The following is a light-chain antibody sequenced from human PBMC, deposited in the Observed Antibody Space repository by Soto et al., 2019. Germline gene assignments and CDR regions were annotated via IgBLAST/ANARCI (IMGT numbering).Light chain of an antibody. Sequence: QSVMTQPPSVSAAPGQKVTISCSGSSSNIGGNSVSWYQQLPGTAPKLLIYDDNKRPSGIPDRFSGSKSGTSATLGITGFQTGDAADYYCASWDRSLSAHVFGTGTKVTVL. CDR1: SSNIGGNS. CDR2: DDN. CDR3: ASWDRSLSAHV. J-gene: IGLJ1*01. V-gene: IGLV1-51*01.